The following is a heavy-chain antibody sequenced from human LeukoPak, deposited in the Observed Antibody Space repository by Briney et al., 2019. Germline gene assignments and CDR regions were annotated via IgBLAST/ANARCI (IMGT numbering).Heavy chain of an antibody. CDR3: ARFPSPGIAVAAFDY. Sequence: GASVKVSCKASVGTFSSYAISWVRQAPGQGLEWMGGIIPIFGTANYAQKFQGRVTITADESTSTAYMELSSLRSEDTAVYYCARFPSPGIAVAAFDYWGQGTLVTVSS. CDR1: VGTFSSYA. D-gene: IGHD6-19*01. CDR2: IIPIFGTA. J-gene: IGHJ4*02. V-gene: IGHV1-69*13.